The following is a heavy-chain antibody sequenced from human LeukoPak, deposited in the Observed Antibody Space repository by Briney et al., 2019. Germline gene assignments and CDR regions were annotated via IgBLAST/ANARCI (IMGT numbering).Heavy chain of an antibody. D-gene: IGHD6-19*01. V-gene: IGHV3-30*18. CDR3: AKDPGDSAVAGTGY. CDR2: ISYDGSNK. CDR1: GFTFSHAW. J-gene: IGHJ4*02. Sequence: PGGSLRLSCAASGFTFSHAWMSWVRQAPGKGLEWVAVISYDGSNKYYADSVKGRFTISRDNSKNTLYLQMNSLRAEDTAVYYCAKDPGDSAVAGTGYWGQGTLVTVSS.